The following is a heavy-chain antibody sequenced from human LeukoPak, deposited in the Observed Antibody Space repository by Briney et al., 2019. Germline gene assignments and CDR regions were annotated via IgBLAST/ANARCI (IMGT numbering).Heavy chain of an antibody. V-gene: IGHV3-23*01. D-gene: IGHD6-6*01. CDR1: GFTFSTYA. CDR2: ISSSGGTT. Sequence: GGSLRLSCAASGFTFSTYAVNWVRQAPGKGLEWVSAISSSGGTTYYADSVKGRFSISRDNSKNTVYLQMNSLRAEDTAVYYCARGATRRSSGAFDIWGQGTMVTVSS. J-gene: IGHJ3*02. CDR3: ARGATRRSSGAFDI.